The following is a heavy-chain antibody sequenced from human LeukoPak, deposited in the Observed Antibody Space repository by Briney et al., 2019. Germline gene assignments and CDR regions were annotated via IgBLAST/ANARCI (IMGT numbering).Heavy chain of an antibody. CDR2: INPDSGFT. Sequence: GSVKVSCKVSGYKFTDDYMHWVRQAPGQGLEFMGWINPDSGFTNYAQKFKGRVTMTRDTSISTAYLEVRSLTSDDTAVYYCAPTAEAYTSWWKVWGQGTLVTVSS. V-gene: IGHV1-2*02. J-gene: IGHJ4*02. CDR3: APTAEAYTSWWKV. CDR1: GYKFTDDY. D-gene: IGHD3-16*01.